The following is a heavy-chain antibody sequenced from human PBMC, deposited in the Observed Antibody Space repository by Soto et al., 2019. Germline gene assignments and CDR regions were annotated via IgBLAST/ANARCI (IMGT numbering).Heavy chain of an antibody. CDR3: ARAEDTAMVYYYGMDV. Sequence: PSETLSLTCTVSGGSISSYYWSWIRQPPGKGLEWIGYIYYSGSTNYNPSLKSRVTISVDTSKNQFSLKLSSVTAADTAVYYCARAEDTAMVYYYGMDVWGQGTTVTVSS. CDR1: GGSISSYY. J-gene: IGHJ6*02. CDR2: IYYSGST. V-gene: IGHV4-59*01. D-gene: IGHD5-18*01.